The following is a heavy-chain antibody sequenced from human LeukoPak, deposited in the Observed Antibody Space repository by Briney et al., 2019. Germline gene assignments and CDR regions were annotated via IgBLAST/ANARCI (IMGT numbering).Heavy chain of an antibody. CDR2: INHSGST. Sequence: PETLSLTCAVYGGSFSGYYWSWIRQPPGKGLEWIGEINHSGSTNYNPSLKSRVTISVDTSKNQFSLKLSSVTAADTAVYYCARAGCSGGSCYSAHYYYYGMDVWGQGTTVTVPS. CDR3: ARAGCSGGSCYSAHYYYYGMDV. CDR1: GGSFSGYY. J-gene: IGHJ6*02. D-gene: IGHD2-15*01. V-gene: IGHV4-34*01.